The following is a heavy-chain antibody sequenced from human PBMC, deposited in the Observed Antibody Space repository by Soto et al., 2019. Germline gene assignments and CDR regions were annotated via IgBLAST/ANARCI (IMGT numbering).Heavy chain of an antibody. CDR3: ARDYYDSSGYYYGDY. J-gene: IGHJ4*02. Sequence: AASVKVSCKASGYTFTSYAMHWVRQAPGQRLEWMGWINAGNGNTKYSQKFQGRVTITRDTSASTAYMELSSLRSEDTAVYYCARDYYDSSGYYYGDYWGQGTLVTVSS. V-gene: IGHV1-3*01. CDR2: INAGNGNT. D-gene: IGHD3-22*01. CDR1: GYTFTSYA.